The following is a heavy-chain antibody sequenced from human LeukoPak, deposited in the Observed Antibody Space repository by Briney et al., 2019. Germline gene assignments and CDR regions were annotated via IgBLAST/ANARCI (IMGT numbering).Heavy chain of an antibody. J-gene: IGHJ5*02. CDR3: ARASHYYYDILTGPQNWSDP. V-gene: IGHV3-30*03. CDR2: ISYDGSNK. D-gene: IGHD3-9*01. CDR1: GFTFSSYG. Sequence: PGGSLRLSCAASGFTFSSYGMHWVRQAPGKGLEWVAVISYDGSNKYYADSVKGRFTISRDNSKNTLYLQMNSLRAEDTAVYYCARASHYYYDILTGPQNWSDPWGQGTLVTVSS.